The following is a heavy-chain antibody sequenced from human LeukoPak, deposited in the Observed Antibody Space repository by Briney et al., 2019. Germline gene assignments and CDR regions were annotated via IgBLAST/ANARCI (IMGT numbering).Heavy chain of an antibody. CDR2: INHSGST. CDR1: GGSFRGYY. D-gene: IGHD5-24*01. J-gene: IGHJ6*03. Sequence: SETLSLTCAVYGGSFRGYYWSWIRQPPGKGLEWIGEINHSGSTNYNPSLKSRVTISVDTSKNQFSLKLSSVTAADTAVYYCARGAGEMATILGAYYYYMDVWGKGTTVTVSS. V-gene: IGHV4-34*01. CDR3: ARGAGEMATILGAYYYYMDV.